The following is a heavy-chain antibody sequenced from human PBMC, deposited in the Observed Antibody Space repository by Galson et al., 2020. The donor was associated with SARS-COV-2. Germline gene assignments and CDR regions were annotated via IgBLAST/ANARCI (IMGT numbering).Heavy chain of an antibody. CDR3: ARDPTLSDYYILARPSPELTFRPMDV. CDR1: GFTFSNYA. J-gene: IGHJ6*03. Sequence: GSLRLSCAAFGFTFSNYAMPWVRQAPGKGLEWVAIISYDGRNIYYSDSVKGRFTISRDNSKNTLYLQMNSLRAEDRAVYYCARDPTLSDYYILARPSPELTFRPMDVWGKGTTVTISS. D-gene: IGHD3-9*01. CDR2: ISYDGRNI. V-gene: IGHV3-30*04.